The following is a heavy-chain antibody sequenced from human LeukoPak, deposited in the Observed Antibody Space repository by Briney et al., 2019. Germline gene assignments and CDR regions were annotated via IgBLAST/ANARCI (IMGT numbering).Heavy chain of an antibody. CDR2: ITGSGVNT. Sequence: PGGSLRLSCAASGFTFSNYAMAWVRQTPGMGLLWVAAITGSGVNTYYADSGKGRFTISRDNSKNTLYLQRNSLRAKDTAVYYCATLLRGPIGYVGYGGEDYWGQGTLVSVSS. V-gene: IGHV3-23*01. CDR1: GFTFSNYA. J-gene: IGHJ4*02. CDR3: ATLLRGPIGYVGYGGEDY. D-gene: IGHD5-12*01.